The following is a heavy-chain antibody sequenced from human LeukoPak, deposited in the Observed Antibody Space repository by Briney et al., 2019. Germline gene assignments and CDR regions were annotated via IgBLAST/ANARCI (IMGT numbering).Heavy chain of an antibody. V-gene: IGHV3-30*03. CDR1: GFTFSSYA. CDR3: ASGFEPDYYNYYLDV. Sequence: PGGSLRLSCAASGFTFSSYAMSWVRQAPGKGLEWVAVISYDGSNKYYADSVKGRFTISRDNSKNTLYLQMNSLRAEDTAVYYCASGFEPDYYNYYLDVWGKGTTVTVSS. J-gene: IGHJ6*03. CDR2: ISYDGSNK. D-gene: IGHD3-3*01.